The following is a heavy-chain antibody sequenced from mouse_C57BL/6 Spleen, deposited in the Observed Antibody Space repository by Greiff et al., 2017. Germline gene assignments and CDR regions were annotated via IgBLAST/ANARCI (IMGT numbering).Heavy chain of an antibody. V-gene: IGHV14-4*01. J-gene: IGHJ2*01. CDR3: TTRVYPDY. CDR1: GFNIKDDY. Sequence: EVQLQQSGAELVRPGASVKLSCTASGFNIKDDYMHWVKQRPEQGLEWIGWIDPENGDTEYASKFQGKATITADTSSNTAYLQLSSLTSEDTAVYYCTTRVYPDYWGQGTTLTVSS. CDR2: IDPENGDT.